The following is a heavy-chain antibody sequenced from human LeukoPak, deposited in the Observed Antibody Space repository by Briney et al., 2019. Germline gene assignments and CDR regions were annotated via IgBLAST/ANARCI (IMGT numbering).Heavy chain of an antibody. D-gene: IGHD2-2*01. J-gene: IGHJ6*02. V-gene: IGHV3-74*01. CDR2: INGDGSST. CDR1: GFTLSSHW. Sequence: PGGSLRLSCAASGFTLSSHWMHWVRQAPGKGLVWVSSINGDGSSTTYADSVKGRFTISRDNAKNSLYLQMNSLRAEDTAVYYCARHLVVPAAKSNYYYYYGMDVWGQGTTVTVSS. CDR3: ARHLVVPAAKSNYYYYYGMDV.